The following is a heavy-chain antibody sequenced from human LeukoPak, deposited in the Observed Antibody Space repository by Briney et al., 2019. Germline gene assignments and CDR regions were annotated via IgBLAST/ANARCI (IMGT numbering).Heavy chain of an antibody. J-gene: IGHJ3*02. CDR2: ISSNGGST. CDR1: GFTFSSYA. CDR3: ARDRKTYYDILTGYYAFDI. D-gene: IGHD3-9*01. V-gene: IGHV3-64*01. Sequence: PGGSLRLSCAASGFTFSSYAMHWVRRAPGKGLEYVSAISSNGGSTYYANSVKGRFTISRDNSKNTLYLQMGSLRAEDMAVYYCARDRKTYYDILTGYYAFDIWGQGTMVTVSS.